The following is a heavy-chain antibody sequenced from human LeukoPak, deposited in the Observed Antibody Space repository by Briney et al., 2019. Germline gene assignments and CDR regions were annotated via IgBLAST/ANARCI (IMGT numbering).Heavy chain of an antibody. CDR1: GGTFSSYA. J-gene: IGHJ4*02. V-gene: IGHV1-69*13. CDR3: ARDNLVGPDFDY. D-gene: IGHD2-8*02. Sequence: SVKVSCKASGGTFSSYAISWVRQAPGQGLEWMGGIIPIFGTANYAQKFQGRVTITADESTSTAYMELSSLRSEDTAVYYCARDNLVGPDFDYWGQGTLVTVSS. CDR2: IIPIFGTA.